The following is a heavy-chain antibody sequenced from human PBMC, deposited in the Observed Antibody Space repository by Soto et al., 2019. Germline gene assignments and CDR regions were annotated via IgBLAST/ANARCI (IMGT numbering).Heavy chain of an antibody. J-gene: IGHJ6*02. D-gene: IGHD3-9*01. CDR2: IYYSGST. CDR1: GCSISSGGYY. CDR3: ARDRGILRYFDWLEDYYYGMDV. V-gene: IGHV4-31*03. Sequence: SENLYLTCTVSGCSISSGGYYLSWIRQHPGKGLEWIGYIYYSGSTYYNPSLKSRVTISVDTSKNQFSLKLSSVTAADTAVYYCARDRGILRYFDWLEDYYYGMDVWGQGTTVT.